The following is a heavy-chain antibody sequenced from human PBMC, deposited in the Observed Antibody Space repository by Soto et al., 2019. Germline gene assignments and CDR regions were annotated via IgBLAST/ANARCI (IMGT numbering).Heavy chain of an antibody. J-gene: IGHJ4*02. Sequence: ASVKVSCKASGYTFTSYGISWVRQAPGQGLEWMGWISAYNGNTNYAQKLQGRVTMTTDTSTSTAYMELRSLRSDDTAVYYCARSPLRYFDWLTPVYFDYWGQGTMVTVSS. V-gene: IGHV1-18*01. D-gene: IGHD3-9*01. CDR1: GYTFTSYG. CDR2: ISAYNGNT. CDR3: ARSPLRYFDWLTPVYFDY.